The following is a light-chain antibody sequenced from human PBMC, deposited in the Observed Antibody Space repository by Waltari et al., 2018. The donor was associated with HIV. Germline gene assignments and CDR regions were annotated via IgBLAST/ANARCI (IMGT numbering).Light chain of an antibody. V-gene: IGKV3-20*01. J-gene: IGKJ4*01. CDR3: QQFSDSPLT. CDR2: DGS. Sequence: EIVLTQSPGTLSLSPGERATLACRASQSVTTNYLAWYQQKPGQAPRLLIYDGSNRATGIPDRFSGGGSGTDFSLTISRLEPEDFAVYYCQQFSDSPLTFGGGTKVEIK. CDR1: QSVTTNY.